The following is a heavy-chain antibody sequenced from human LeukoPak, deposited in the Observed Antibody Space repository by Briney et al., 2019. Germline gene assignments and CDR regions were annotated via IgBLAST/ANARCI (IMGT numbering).Heavy chain of an antibody. J-gene: IGHJ4*02. V-gene: IGHV1-18*01. Sequence: GASVKVSCKASGYTFTSYGISWVRQAPGQGLEWMGWISAYNGNTNYAQKLQGRVTMTTDTSTSTAYMELRSLRSDDTAVYYCAWRSDYDILTGYYPVFDYWGQGTLVTVSS. CDR2: ISAYNGNT. CDR3: AWRSDYDILTGYYPVFDY. CDR1: GYTFTSYG. D-gene: IGHD3-9*01.